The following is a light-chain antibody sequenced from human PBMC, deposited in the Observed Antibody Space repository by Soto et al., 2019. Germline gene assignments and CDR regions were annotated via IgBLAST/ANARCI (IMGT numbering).Light chain of an antibody. CDR3: SSYTNINTGACV. CDR2: EVT. CDR1: SGDIGSYNR. V-gene: IGLV2-14*01. J-gene: IGLJ1*01. Sequence: QSALTQPASVSGSPGQSITISCTGTSGDIGSYNRVSWYQQHPGKAPKLIIYEVTDRPSGVSNRFSGSKSGNTASLTISGLQAGDEAEYYCSSYTNINTGACVFGTGTKLTVL.